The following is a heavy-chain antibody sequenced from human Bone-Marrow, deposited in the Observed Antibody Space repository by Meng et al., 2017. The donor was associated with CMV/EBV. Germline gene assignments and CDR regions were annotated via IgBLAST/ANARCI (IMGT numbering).Heavy chain of an antibody. CDR2: IYYTGIT. J-gene: IGHJ4*02. V-gene: IGHV4-39*01. CDR3: VLYSSSSAAF. D-gene: IGHD6-6*01. Sequence: CTFSGGCISSTTYPGGWIRQPPGKGLEWIGTIYYTGITYYNPSLRSRLTISVDTSKTQFSLTLTSVTAADTALYYCVLYSSSSAAFWGQGALVTVSS. CDR1: GGCISSTTYP.